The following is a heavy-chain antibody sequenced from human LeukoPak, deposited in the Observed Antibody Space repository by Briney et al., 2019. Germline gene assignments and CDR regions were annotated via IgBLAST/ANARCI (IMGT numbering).Heavy chain of an antibody. CDR1: GGSISSYY. J-gene: IGHJ4*02. D-gene: IGHD2-15*01. Sequence: SETLSLTCTVSGGSISSYYWSWIRQPPGKGLEWIGYIYYSGSANYNPSLKSRVTISVDTSKNQFSLKLSSVTAADTAVYYCARVDGSPDYWGQGTLVTVSS. CDR3: ARVDGSPDY. V-gene: IGHV4-59*01. CDR2: IYYSGSA.